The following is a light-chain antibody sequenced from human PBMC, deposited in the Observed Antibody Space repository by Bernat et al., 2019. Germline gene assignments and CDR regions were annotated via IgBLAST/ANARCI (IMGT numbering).Light chain of an antibody. CDR2: AAS. CDR3: QQLNSYPRGT. Sequence: DIQLTQSPSFLSASVGDRVTITCRASQGISSYLAWYQQKPGKAPKLLIYAASTLQSGVPSRFSGSGSGTEFTLTSSSLQPEDFATFYCQQLNSYPRGTFGQGTKLEIK. V-gene: IGKV1-9*01. J-gene: IGKJ2*02. CDR1: QGISSY.